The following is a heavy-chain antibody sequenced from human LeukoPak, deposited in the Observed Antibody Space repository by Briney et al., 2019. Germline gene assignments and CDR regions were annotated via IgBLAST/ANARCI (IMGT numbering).Heavy chain of an antibody. V-gene: IGHV4-39*07. D-gene: IGHD3-22*01. CDR1: SGSISTSNYY. J-gene: IGHJ4*02. CDR3: ARVGYGVELGLDY. CDR2: IFYSGST. Sequence: SETLSLTCTVSSGSISTSNYYWGWVRQPPGKALEWIGNIFYSGSTYYSPSLKSRVTISVDTSKNQFSLKLSSVTAADTAVYYCARVGYGVELGLDYWGQGTLVTVSS.